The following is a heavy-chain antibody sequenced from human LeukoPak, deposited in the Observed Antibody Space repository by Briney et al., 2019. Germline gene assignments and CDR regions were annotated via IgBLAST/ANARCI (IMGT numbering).Heavy chain of an antibody. V-gene: IGHV3-23*01. J-gene: IGHJ4*02. Sequence: GGSLRLSCAASGFTFSSYAMSWVRQAPGKGLEWVSAISGSGGSTYYADSVKGRFTISRDNSENTLYLQMNSLRAEDTAVYYCAKVTRDCSGGSCYSSIDYWGQGTLVTVSS. CDR3: AKVTRDCSGGSCYSSIDY. CDR1: GFTFSSYA. CDR2: ISGSGGST. D-gene: IGHD2-15*01.